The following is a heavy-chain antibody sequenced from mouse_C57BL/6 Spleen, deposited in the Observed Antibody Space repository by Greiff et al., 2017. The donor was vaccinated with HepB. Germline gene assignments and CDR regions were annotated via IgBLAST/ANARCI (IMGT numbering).Heavy chain of an antibody. D-gene: IGHD3-2*02. CDR1: GYAFTNYL. Sequence: VQLKESGAELVRPGTSVKVSCKASGYAFTNYLIEWVKQRPGQGLEWIGVINPGSGGTNYNEKFKGKATLTADKSSSTAYMQLSSLTSEDSAVYFCARGGSSGYFDYWGQGTTLTVSS. CDR2: INPGSGGT. CDR3: ARGGSSGYFDY. J-gene: IGHJ2*01. V-gene: IGHV1-54*01.